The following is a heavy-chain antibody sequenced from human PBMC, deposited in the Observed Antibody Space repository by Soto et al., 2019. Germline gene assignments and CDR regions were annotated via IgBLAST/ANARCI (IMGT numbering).Heavy chain of an antibody. CDR3: ASYHYLDLWTGSRHYMDV. D-gene: IGHD3-9*01. V-gene: IGHV4-34*01. CDR1: GGSLSGYY. Sequence: QVHLEQWGAGLLNPSETLSLTCAVYGGSLSGYYWSWVRQSPGKGLEWIGEINHNGTTNYNPSLKTRVTISADTSKHQFSLRLSSVTAADSAVYYCASYHYLDLWTGSRHYMDVWGRGTTVTVSS. J-gene: IGHJ6*03. CDR2: INHNGTT.